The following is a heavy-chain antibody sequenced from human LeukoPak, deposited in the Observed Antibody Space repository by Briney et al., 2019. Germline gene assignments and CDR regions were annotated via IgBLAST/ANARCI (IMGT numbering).Heavy chain of an antibody. CDR3: AKDPSVGSSVATPRH. Sequence: PGGSLRLSCPASGFTFTSYAMSWVRQAPGKGLEWVSAISGSGGSTYYADSVKDRFTISRDNPKSTLFLQMNSLRAEDTAVYYCAKDPSVGSSVATPRHWGQGTLVTVSS. CDR1: GFTFTSYA. CDR2: ISGSGGST. J-gene: IGHJ4*02. D-gene: IGHD6-6*01. V-gene: IGHV3-23*01.